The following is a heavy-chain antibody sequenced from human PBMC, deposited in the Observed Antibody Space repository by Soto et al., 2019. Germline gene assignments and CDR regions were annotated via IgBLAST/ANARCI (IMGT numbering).Heavy chain of an antibody. Sequence: TSDTLSLTSTVSGGSISSYYWSWIRQPPGKGLEWIGYIYYSGSTNYNPSLKSRVTISVDTSKNQFSLKLSSVTAADTAVYYCARVWGGAFDIWGQGTMVT. D-gene: IGHD3-10*01. CDR1: GGSISSYY. V-gene: IGHV4-59*07. CDR3: ARVWGGAFDI. CDR2: IYYSGST. J-gene: IGHJ3*02.